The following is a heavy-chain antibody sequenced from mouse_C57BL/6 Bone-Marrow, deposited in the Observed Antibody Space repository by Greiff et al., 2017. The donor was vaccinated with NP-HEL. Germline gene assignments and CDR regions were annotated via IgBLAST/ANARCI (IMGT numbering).Heavy chain of an antibody. D-gene: IGHD1-1*01. Sequence: QVHVKQSGAELVKPGASVKISCKASGYAFSSYWMNWVKQRPGKGLEWIGQIYPGDGDTNYNGKFKGKATLTADKSSSTAYMQLSSLTSEDSAVYFCARGFVTTVVAYYFDYWGQGTTLTVSS. V-gene: IGHV1-80*01. CDR2: IYPGDGDT. J-gene: IGHJ2*01. CDR1: GYAFSSYW. CDR3: ARGFVTTVVAYYFDY.